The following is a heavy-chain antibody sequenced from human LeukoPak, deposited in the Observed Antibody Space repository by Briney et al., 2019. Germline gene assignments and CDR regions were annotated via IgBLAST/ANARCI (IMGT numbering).Heavy chain of an antibody. V-gene: IGHV4-34*01. D-gene: IGHD6-19*01. CDR3: ARGYTRTEGRQWLGRNSQAYFDL. CDR1: GGSFSGYY. Sequence: SETLSLTCAVYGGSFSGYYWSWIRQPPGKGLEWIGEINHSGSTNYNPSLKSRVTISVDTSKNQFSLKLSSVTAADTAVYYCARGYTRTEGRQWLGRNSQAYFDLWGRGTLVTVSS. CDR2: INHSGST. J-gene: IGHJ2*01.